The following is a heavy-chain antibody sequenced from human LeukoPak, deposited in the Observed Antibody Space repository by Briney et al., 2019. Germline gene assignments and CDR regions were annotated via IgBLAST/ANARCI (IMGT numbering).Heavy chain of an antibody. V-gene: IGHV3-23*01. CDR3: AKAVFQWPRNFDY. J-gene: IGHJ4*02. CDR1: GFTFSSYA. CDR2: ISGSGGST. Sequence: GGSLRLSCAASGFTFSSYAMSWVRQAPGKGLEWVSAISGSGGSTYYADSVKGRFTISRDNSKNTLYLQMNSLRAEDTAVFYCAKAVFQWPRNFDYWGQGTLVTVSS. D-gene: IGHD5-12*01.